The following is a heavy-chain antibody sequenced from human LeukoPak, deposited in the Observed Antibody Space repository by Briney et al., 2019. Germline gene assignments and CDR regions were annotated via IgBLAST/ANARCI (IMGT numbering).Heavy chain of an antibody. CDR2: VYYSGST. Sequence: TSETLSLTCSVSGGSMTSFYWNWIRQSPGKGLEWIAYVYYSGSTNYNPSLKSRLTISVDTPKNQFSLRLTSVTAADTAVYYCVREDSAFDIWGQGTMVTVSS. CDR1: GGSMTSFY. CDR3: VREDSAFDI. V-gene: IGHV4-59*01. J-gene: IGHJ3*02.